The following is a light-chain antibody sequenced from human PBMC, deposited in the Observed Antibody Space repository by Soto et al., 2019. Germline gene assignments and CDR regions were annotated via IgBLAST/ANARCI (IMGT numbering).Light chain of an antibody. CDR3: RSYTDTSTLV. CDR2: EVS. J-gene: IGLJ1*01. CDR1: TSDVGGY. Sequence: QSALTQPASVSGSPGQPITISCTGTTSDVGGYVSWYHQHPGKAPKLIIYEVSNRPSGVSNRFSRSKSGNTASLTISGLQAEYEAGYYCRSYTDTSTLVFGSGTKLTVL. V-gene: IGLV2-14*01.